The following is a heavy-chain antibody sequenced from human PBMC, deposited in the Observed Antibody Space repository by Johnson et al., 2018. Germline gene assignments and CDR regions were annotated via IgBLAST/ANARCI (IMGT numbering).Heavy chain of an antibody. D-gene: IGHD3-16*01. CDR3: ERERGGVAKALDI. CDR2: ISYDGTNK. V-gene: IGHV3-30*03. J-gene: IGHJ3*02. Sequence: VQLVETGGGVVQPGGSLRLSCAASGFTFSRCRMHWVRQAPGKGLEWVAVISYDGTNKYYAASVKGRFTISRDNSKNTLYLQMNTLRAKDTAVYYCERERGGVAKALDIWGQGTMVTVSS. CDR1: GFTFSRCR.